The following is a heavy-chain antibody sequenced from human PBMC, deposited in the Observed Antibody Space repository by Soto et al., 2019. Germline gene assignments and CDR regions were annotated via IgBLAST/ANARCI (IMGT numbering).Heavy chain of an antibody. V-gene: IGHV3-23*01. CDR2: ISGSGGST. Sequence: GGSLRLSCAASGFTFSSYAMSWVRQAPGKGLEWVSAISGSGGSTYYADSVKGRFTISRDNSKNTLYLQMNSLRAEDTAVYYCAKDRNYGDYHLDYFDYWGQGTLVTVSS. J-gene: IGHJ4*02. CDR1: GFTFSSYA. D-gene: IGHD4-17*01. CDR3: AKDRNYGDYHLDYFDY.